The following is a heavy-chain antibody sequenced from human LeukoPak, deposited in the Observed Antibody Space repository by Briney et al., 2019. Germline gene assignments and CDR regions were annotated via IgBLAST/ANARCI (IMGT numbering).Heavy chain of an antibody. CDR1: GGTISSYA. Sequence: SVKVSCKASGGTISSYAISWVRQAPGQGLEWMGGIIPIFGTANYAQKFQGRVTITADESTSTAYMELSSLRSEDTAVYYCARDNLGSRWFDPWGQGTLVTVSS. D-gene: IGHD3-10*01. CDR3: ARDNLGSRWFDP. V-gene: IGHV1-69*01. CDR2: IIPIFGTA. J-gene: IGHJ5*02.